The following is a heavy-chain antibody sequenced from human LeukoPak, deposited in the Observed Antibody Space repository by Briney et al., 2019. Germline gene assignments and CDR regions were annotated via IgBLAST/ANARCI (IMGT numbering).Heavy chain of an antibody. CDR3: ARETIDITIIEVVRMGDAFDI. CDR1: GGSISSYY. V-gene: IGHV4-59*12. D-gene: IGHD3-22*01. Sequence: SETLSLTCTVSGGSISSYYWSWIRQPPGKGLEWIGYIYYSGSTNYNPSLKSRVTISVDTSKNQFSLRMSSVTAADTAVYYCARETIDITIIEVVRMGDAFDIWGQGTMVAVSS. CDR2: IYYSGST. J-gene: IGHJ3*02.